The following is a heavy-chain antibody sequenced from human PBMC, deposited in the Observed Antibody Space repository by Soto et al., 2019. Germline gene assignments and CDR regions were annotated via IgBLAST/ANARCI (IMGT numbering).Heavy chain of an antibody. CDR1: GYSFAGYW. J-gene: IGHJ4*02. CDR3: ARQIYDSDTGPNFQYYFDS. V-gene: IGHV5-10-1*01. CDR2: IDPSDSQT. Sequence: GESLKISCKGSGYSFAGYWITWVRQKPGKGLEWMGRIDPSDSQTYYSPSFRGHVAISVTKSITTVFLQWSSLRASDTAMYYCARQIYDSDTGPNFQYYFDSWGQGTPVTVSS. D-gene: IGHD3-22*01.